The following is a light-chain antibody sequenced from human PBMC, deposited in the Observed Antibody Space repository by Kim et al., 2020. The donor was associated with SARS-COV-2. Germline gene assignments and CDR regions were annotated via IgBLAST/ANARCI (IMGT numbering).Light chain of an antibody. CDR1: DIGTKG. Sequence: APGKTAEIASGGNDIGTKGVQWYQQKPGQAPVLVIYYDNDRPSGIPERFSGSNFGSTATLTISRVEAGDEADYYCQVWDGDSDRPVFGGGTQLTVL. V-gene: IGLV3-21*04. CDR3: QVWDGDSDRPV. CDR2: YDN. J-gene: IGLJ3*02.